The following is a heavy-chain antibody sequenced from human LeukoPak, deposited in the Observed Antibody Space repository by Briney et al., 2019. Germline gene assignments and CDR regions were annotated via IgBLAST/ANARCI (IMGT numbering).Heavy chain of an antibody. CDR1: GFTSSNYG. J-gene: IGHJ5*02. CDR3: ARQGGLGNYATGSWFDP. D-gene: IGHD1-7*01. CDR2: IWYEGTNK. Sequence: GGSLRLSCAGSGFTSSNYGMHWVRQAPGKGLEWVAVIWYEGTNKYYADSVKGRFTISRDNSKNTLYLQMDSLRAGDTAMYYCARQGGLGNYATGSWFDPWGQGTLVTVSS. V-gene: IGHV3-33*01.